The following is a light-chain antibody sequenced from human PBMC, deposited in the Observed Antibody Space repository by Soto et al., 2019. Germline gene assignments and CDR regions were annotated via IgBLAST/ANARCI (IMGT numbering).Light chain of an antibody. Sequence: EIVMTQSPATLSVSPGERATLSCRASQSVSSNLAWYRQKPGQAHRLLIYGASTRATGIPARFSGSGSGTEFTLTISGLQSEDFAIYFCQQYNNWPPDRTFGQGTKLEIK. CDR1: QSVSSN. CDR3: QQYNNWPPDRT. CDR2: GAS. J-gene: IGKJ1*01. V-gene: IGKV3-15*01.